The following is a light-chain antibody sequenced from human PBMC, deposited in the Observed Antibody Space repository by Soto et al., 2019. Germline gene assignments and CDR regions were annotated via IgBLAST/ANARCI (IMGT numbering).Light chain of an antibody. CDR1: QSISSW. J-gene: IGKJ1*01. Sequence: DIQMTQSPSTLSASVGDRVTITCRASQSISSWLAWYQQKPGKVPKLLIYKASSLETAVPSRFSGSGSGTEFTLTITSLQPDDFATYYCQQYNAYSRTFGQGTKVEIK. CDR3: QQYNAYSRT. CDR2: KAS. V-gene: IGKV1-5*03.